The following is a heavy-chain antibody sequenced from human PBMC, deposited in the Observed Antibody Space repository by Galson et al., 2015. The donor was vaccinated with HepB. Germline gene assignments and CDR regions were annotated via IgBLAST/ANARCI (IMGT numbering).Heavy chain of an antibody. CDR3: ARVEVRGDFSMDV. D-gene: IGHD2-21*02. V-gene: IGHV1-3*01. CDR2: INAGNGNT. Sequence: SVKVSCKASGYTFTSYAMHWVRQAPGQRLEWMGWINAGNGNTKYSQKIQGRVTITRDTSASTAYMELSSLRSEDTAVYYCARVEVRGDFSMDVWGQGTTVTVSS. CDR1: GYTFTSYA. J-gene: IGHJ6*02.